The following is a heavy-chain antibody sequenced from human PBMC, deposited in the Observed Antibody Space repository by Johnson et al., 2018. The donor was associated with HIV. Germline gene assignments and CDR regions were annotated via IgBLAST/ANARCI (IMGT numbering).Heavy chain of an antibody. Sequence: QVQLVESGGGVAQPGRSLRLSCAASGFTFSSYGMHWVRQAPGKGLEWVAIIWYDGSNKYYADSVKGRFTISRDNSKNTLYLQMNSLRAEDTAVYYWAGEGGRWLDPPLAFDIWGQGTMVTVSS. CDR3: AGEGGRWLDPPLAFDI. CDR1: GFTFSSYG. D-gene: IGHD6-19*01. J-gene: IGHJ3*02. CDR2: IWYDGSNK. V-gene: IGHV3-30*19.